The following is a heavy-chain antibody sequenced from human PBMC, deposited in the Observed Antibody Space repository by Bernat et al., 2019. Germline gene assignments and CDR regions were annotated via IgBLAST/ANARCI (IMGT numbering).Heavy chain of an antibody. CDR2: IWYDGSNK. CDR3: ARDRHCSSTSCYWYFDY. CDR1: GFTFSDHH. Sequence: VQLVESGGGLVQPGESLRLSCAASGFTFSDHHMDWVRQAPGKGLEWVAVIWYDGSNKDYADSVKGRFTISRDNSKNTLYLQMNSLRAEDTAVYYCARDRHCSSTSCYWYFDYWGQGTLVTVSS. J-gene: IGHJ4*02. D-gene: IGHD2-2*01. V-gene: IGHV3-33*08.